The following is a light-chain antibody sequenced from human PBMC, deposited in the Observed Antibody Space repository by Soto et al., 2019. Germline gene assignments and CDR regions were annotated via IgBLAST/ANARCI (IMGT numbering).Light chain of an antibody. CDR1: SSDVGGYNY. Sequence: QSALTQPPSASGSPGQSVTISCTGTSSDVGGYNYVSWYQQYPGKAPKLIIYDVSKRPSGVPDRFSGSKSGNTASLTVSGLQAEDEAGYYCSSYAGSNTEVFGTGTKVTVL. CDR3: SSYAGSNTEV. V-gene: IGLV2-8*01. J-gene: IGLJ1*01. CDR2: DVS.